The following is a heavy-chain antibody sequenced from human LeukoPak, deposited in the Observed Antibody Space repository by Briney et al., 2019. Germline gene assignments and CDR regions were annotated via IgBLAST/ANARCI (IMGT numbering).Heavy chain of an antibody. CDR2: MNPNSGNT. Sequence: GASVKVSCKDSGYTFTSYDINWVRQATGQGLEWMGWMNPNSGNTGYAQKFQGRVTITRNTSISTAYMELSSLRSEDTAVYYCARVAAAGRLYYMDVWGKGTTVTVSS. D-gene: IGHD6-13*01. CDR3: ARVAAAGRLYYMDV. J-gene: IGHJ6*03. V-gene: IGHV1-8*03. CDR1: GYTFTSYD.